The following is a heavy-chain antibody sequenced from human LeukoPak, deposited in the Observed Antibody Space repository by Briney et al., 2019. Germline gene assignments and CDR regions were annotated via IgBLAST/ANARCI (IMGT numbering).Heavy chain of an antibody. D-gene: IGHD5-18*01. V-gene: IGHV3-33*08. CDR2: IWYDGSNK. Sequence: GGSLRLSCAASGFTFSSYAMSWVRQAPGKGLEWVAVIWYDGSNKHYADSVKGRFTISRDNSKNTLYLQMNSLRAEDTAVYYCARGGSGYSYGPSPSHIWGQGTMVTVSS. J-gene: IGHJ3*02. CDR1: GFTFSSYA. CDR3: ARGGSGYSYGPSPSHI.